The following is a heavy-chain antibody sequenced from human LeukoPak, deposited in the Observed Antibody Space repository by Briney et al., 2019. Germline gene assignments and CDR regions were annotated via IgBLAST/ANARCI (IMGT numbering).Heavy chain of an antibody. D-gene: IGHD2-2*01. J-gene: IGHJ4*02. CDR2: IYWDDDK. Sequence: ESGPTLVKPTQTLTLTCTFSGFSLSTSGVGVGWIRQPPGKALEWLALIYWDDDKRYSPSLKSRLTITKDTSKNQVVLTTTNMDPVDTATYYCAHMPSCYCGFDYWGQGTLVTVSS. CDR1: GFSLSTSGVG. CDR3: AHMPSCYCGFDY. V-gene: IGHV2-5*02.